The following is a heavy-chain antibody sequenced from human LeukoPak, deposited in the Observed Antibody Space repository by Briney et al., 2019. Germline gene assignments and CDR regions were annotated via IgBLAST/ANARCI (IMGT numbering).Heavy chain of an antibody. CDR3: ARVRKSRVGYCSGGSCYYTQPRSPNQTQLGRYYFDY. D-gene: IGHD2-15*01. V-gene: IGHV4-39*07. CDR1: GGSISSSSYY. Sequence: SETLSLTCTVSGGSISSSSYYWGWIRQPPGKGLERIGSIYYSGSTYYNPSLKSRVTISVDTSKNQFSLKLSSVTAADTAVYYCARVRKSRVGYCSGGSCYYTQPRSPNQTQLGRYYFDYWGQGTLVTVSS. CDR2: IYYSGST. J-gene: IGHJ4*02.